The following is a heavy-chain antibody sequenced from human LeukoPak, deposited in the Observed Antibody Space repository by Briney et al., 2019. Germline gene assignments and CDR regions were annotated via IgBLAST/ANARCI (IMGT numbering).Heavy chain of an antibody. D-gene: IGHD3-3*01. V-gene: IGHV4-34*01. J-gene: IGHJ4*02. Sequence: SETLSLTCAVYGGSFSGYYWSWIRQPPGKGLEWIGEINHSGSTNYNPSPKRRVTISVDTSKNQFSLKLSSVPAADRAVYYCARAGGGYYDFWSGYYTPFFDYWGQGTLVTVSS. CDR1: GGSFSGYY. CDR2: INHSGST. CDR3: ARAGGGYYDFWSGYYTPFFDY.